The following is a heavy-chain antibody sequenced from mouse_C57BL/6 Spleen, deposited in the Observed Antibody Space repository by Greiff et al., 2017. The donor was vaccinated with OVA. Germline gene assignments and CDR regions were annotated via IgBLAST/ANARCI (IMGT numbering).Heavy chain of an antibody. CDR3: ARSYYYGSYWYFDV. CDR1: GFTFSSYG. D-gene: IGHD1-1*01. Sequence: EVKLVESGGDLVKPGGSLKLSCAASGFTFSSYGMSWVRQTPDKRLEWVATISSGGSYTYYPDSVKGRFTISRDNAKNTLYLQMSSLKSEDTAMYYCARSYYYGSYWYFDVWGTGTTVTVSS. CDR2: ISSGGSYT. V-gene: IGHV5-6*01. J-gene: IGHJ1*03.